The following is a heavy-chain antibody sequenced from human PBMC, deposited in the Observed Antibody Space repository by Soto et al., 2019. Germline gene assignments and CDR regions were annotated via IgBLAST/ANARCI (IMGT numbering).Heavy chain of an antibody. CDR1: GFTFDDYA. CDR3: ARTLREGLLWPDDAFDI. CDR2: VSWNSGSI. Sequence: EVQLVESGGGLVQPGRSLRLSCAASGFTFDDYAMHWVRQAPGKGLEWVSGVSWNSGSIGYADSVKGRFTISRDNAKNSLYLQMNSLRAEDTALYYCARTLREGLLWPDDAFDIWGQGTMVTVSS. D-gene: IGHD3-10*01. J-gene: IGHJ3*02. V-gene: IGHV3-9*01.